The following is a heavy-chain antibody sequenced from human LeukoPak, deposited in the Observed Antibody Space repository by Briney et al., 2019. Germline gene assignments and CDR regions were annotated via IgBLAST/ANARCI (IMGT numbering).Heavy chain of an antibody. Sequence: GGSLRLSCAASGFTFSSYSMNWVRQAPGKGLEWVSCISSRSSYIYYADSLKGRFTISRDNAKNSLYLQMNSLRAEDTAVYYCAHLSGPMDYWGQGTLVSVSS. D-gene: IGHD5/OR15-5a*01. CDR1: GFTFSSYS. V-gene: IGHV3-21*01. CDR2: ISSRSSYI. J-gene: IGHJ4*02. CDR3: AHLSGPMDY.